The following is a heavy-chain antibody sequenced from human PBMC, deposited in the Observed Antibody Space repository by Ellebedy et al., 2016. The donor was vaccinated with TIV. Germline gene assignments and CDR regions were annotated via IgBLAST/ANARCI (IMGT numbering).Heavy chain of an antibody. J-gene: IGHJ4*02. CDR1: GYTFTSFG. V-gene: IGHV1-18*01. D-gene: IGHD2-21*02. CDR2: ISWYNGNT. CDR3: ARGGNYYTSSGDYRYYFDY. Sequence: AASVKVSCQASGYTFTSFGIIWVRQAPGQGLEWMGWISWYNGNTKYGQTFQGRLTMTTGTSTSTAYMGLRSLRPDDTAVYFCARGGNYYTSSGDYRYYFDYWGQGTLVTVSS.